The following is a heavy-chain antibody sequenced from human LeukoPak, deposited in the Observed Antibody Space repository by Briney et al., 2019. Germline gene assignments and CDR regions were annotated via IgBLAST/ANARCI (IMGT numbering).Heavy chain of an antibody. CDR3: AKPGGIAARNYFDY. CDR1: GFTFSSYA. CDR2: INTSGGST. D-gene: IGHD6-6*01. V-gene: IGHV3-23*01. J-gene: IGHJ4*02. Sequence: GGSLRLSCAASGFTFSSYAMTWVRQAPGKGLEWVSGINTSGGSTYYADSVKGRFTISRDNSKNTVYLQMNSLRAEDTAVYYCAKPGGIAARNYFDYWGQGALVTVSS.